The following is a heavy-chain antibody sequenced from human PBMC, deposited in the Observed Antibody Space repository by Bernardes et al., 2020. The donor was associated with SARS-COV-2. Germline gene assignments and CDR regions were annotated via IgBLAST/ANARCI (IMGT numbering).Heavy chain of an antibody. J-gene: IGHJ6*02. CDR1: GYIFTDYY. V-gene: IGHV1-2*06. Sequence: ASVKVSCKASGYIFTDYYMHWVRQAPGQELGWMGRINPNSGGTNYAQKFQGRVTMTRDTSISTAYTELSSLRSEDTAVYYCAGVVISPYYYYGMDVWGQGT. CDR3: AGVVISPYYYYGMDV. D-gene: IGHD3-22*01. CDR2: INPNSGGT.